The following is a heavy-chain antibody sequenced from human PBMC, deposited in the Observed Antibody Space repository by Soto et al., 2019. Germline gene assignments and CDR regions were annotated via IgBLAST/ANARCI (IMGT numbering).Heavy chain of an antibody. D-gene: IGHD3-22*01. CDR2: IYYSGST. V-gene: IGHV4-30-4*01. CDR1: GGSISSGDYY. J-gene: IGHJ4*02. Sequence: SETLSLTCTVSGGSISSGDYYWSWIRQPPGKGLEWIGYIYYSGSTYYNPSLKSRVTISVDTSKNQFSLRLSSVTAADTAVYYCARLARIVVECWGQGTLVTVSS. CDR3: ARLARIVVEC.